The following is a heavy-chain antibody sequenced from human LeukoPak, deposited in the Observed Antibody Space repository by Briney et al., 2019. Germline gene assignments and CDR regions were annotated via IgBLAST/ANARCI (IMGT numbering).Heavy chain of an antibody. J-gene: IGHJ4*02. D-gene: IGHD3-22*01. CDR3: ARRSSSGYYYANFDY. Sequence: GESLKISCKGSGYSFTSYWIGWVRQMPGKGLEWMGIIYPGDSDTRYSPSFQGQVTISADKSISAAYLQWSSPKASDTAMYYCARRSSSGYYYANFDYWGQGTLVTVSS. CDR1: GYSFTSYW. CDR2: IYPGDSDT. V-gene: IGHV5-51*01.